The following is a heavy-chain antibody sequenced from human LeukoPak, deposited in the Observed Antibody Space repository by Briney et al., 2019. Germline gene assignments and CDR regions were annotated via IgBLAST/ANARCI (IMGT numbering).Heavy chain of an antibody. Sequence: GGSLRLSCAASGFTFSSYEMNWVRQAPGKGLEWVSYISIGGRTQYYADSVKGRFTISRDNAKNSLYLQMNSLRAEDTAVYYCALVEVMGAFDIWGQGTMVTVSS. D-gene: IGHD3-16*01. CDR3: ALVEVMGAFDI. CDR1: GFTFSSYE. V-gene: IGHV3-48*03. CDR2: ISIGGRTQ. J-gene: IGHJ3*02.